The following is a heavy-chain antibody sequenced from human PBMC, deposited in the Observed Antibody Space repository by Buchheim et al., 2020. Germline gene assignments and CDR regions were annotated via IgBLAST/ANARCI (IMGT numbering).Heavy chain of an antibody. Sequence: VQLVESGGGLVQPGGSLRLSCAASGFTFSSYAMHWVRQAPGKGLEWVAVISYDGSNKYYADSVKGRFTISRDNSKNTLYLQMNSLRAEDTAVYYCARDSSGYLGYWGQGTL. CDR1: GFTFSSYA. J-gene: IGHJ4*02. CDR2: ISYDGSNK. CDR3: ARDSSGYLGY. D-gene: IGHD3-22*01. V-gene: IGHV3-30-3*01.